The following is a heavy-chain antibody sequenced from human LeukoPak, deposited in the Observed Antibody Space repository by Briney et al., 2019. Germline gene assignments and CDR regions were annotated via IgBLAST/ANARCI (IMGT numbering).Heavy chain of an antibody. CDR2: IRYDGSNK. J-gene: IGHJ6*03. CDR3: AKRIAGREVPAAINYYYYMDV. CDR1: GFTFSSYG. D-gene: IGHD2-2*02. V-gene: IGHV3-30*02. Sequence: PGGSLRLSCAASGFTFSSYGMHWVRQAPGKGLEWVAFIRYDGSNKYYADSVKGQFTISRDNSKNTLYLQMNSLRAEDTAVYYCAKRIAGREVPAAINYYYYMDVWGKGTTVTVSS.